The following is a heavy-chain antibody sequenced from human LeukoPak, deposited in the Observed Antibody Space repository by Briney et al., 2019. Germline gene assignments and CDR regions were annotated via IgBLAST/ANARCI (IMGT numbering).Heavy chain of an antibody. J-gene: IGHJ5*02. CDR1: GGSISSSSYY. CDR3: ARDKGLPYYYGSGSLSWFDP. V-gene: IGHV4-39*02. CDR2: IYYSGST. D-gene: IGHD3-10*01. Sequence: SETLSLTCTVSGGSISSSSYYWGWIRQPPGKGLEWIGSIYYSGSTYYNPSLKSRVTISVDTSKNQFSLKLSSVTAADTAVYYCARDKGLPYYYGSGSLSWFDPWGQGTLVTVSS.